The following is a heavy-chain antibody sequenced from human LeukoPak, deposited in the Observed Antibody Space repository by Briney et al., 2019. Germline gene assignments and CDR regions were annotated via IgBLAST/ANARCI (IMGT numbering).Heavy chain of an antibody. CDR1: GYTFTGYY. CDR2: INPNNGGT. V-gene: IGHV1-2*02. J-gene: IGHJ3*02. Sequence: ASVKVSCKASGYTFTGYYMHWVRQAPGQGLEWMGWINPNNGGTNYAQKFQGRVTMTRDTSISTAYMELGRLRSDDTAVYYCAASSGSGAFDIWGQGTMVTVSS. D-gene: IGHD6-19*01. CDR3: AASSGSGAFDI.